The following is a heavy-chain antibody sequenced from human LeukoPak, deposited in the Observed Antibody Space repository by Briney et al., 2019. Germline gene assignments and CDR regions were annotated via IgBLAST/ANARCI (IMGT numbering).Heavy chain of an antibody. J-gene: IGHJ4*02. CDR3: ARGGLMTTVTTY. CDR1: GLTLSNYW. D-gene: IGHD4-17*01. CDR2: IQQDGSET. V-gene: IGHV3-7*05. Sequence: GQSRILSSAASGLTLSNYWMSWVRQVQGRGLEWVDNIQQDGSETSYLDSGKGRSTISRDNVEHTLYLQANSLRGADTAVYYCARGGLMTTVTTYCGQGTLGSVSS.